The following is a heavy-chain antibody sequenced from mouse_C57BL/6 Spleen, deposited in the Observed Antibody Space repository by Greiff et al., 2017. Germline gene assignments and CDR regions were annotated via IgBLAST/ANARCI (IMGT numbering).Heavy chain of an antibody. D-gene: IGHD2-4*01. CDR2: IDPETGGT. CDR3: TKGLRSWFAY. J-gene: IGHJ3*01. CDR1: GYTFTDYE. V-gene: IGHV1-15*01. Sequence: QVQLQQSGAELVRPGASVTLSCKASGYTFTDYEMHWVKQTPVHGLEWIGAIDPETGGTAYNQKFKGKAILTADKSSSTAYMELRSRTSEDSAVYYCTKGLRSWFAYWGQGTLVTVSA.